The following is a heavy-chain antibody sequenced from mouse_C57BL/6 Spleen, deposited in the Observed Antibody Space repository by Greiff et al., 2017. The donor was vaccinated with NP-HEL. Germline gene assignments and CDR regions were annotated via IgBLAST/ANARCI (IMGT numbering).Heavy chain of an antibody. CDR2: IDPEDGET. D-gene: IGHD1-1*01. V-gene: IGHV14-2*01. Sequence: EVQLQESGAELVKPGASVKLSCTASGFNIKDYYMHWVKQRTEQGLEWIGRIDPEDGETKNAPKFQGKATITADTSSNTAYLQSSSLTSEDTAVYYCARDDYYGRYYFDYWGQGTTLTVSS. J-gene: IGHJ2*01. CDR1: GFNIKDYY. CDR3: ARDDYYGRYYFDY.